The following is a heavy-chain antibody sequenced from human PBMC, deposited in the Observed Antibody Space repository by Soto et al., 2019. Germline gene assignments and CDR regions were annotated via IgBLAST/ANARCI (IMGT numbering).Heavy chain of an antibody. CDR2: INHSGST. D-gene: IGHD3-16*02. V-gene: IGHV4-34*01. CDR1: GGSFSGYY. CDR3: ARENYDYIWGSYRYKWFDP. Sequence: SETLSLTCAVYGGSFSGYYWSWIRQSPGKGLEWIGEINHSGSTNYNPSLKSRVTTSVDTSRNQFSLKLSSVTAADMAVYYCARENYDYIWGSYRYKWFDPWGQGTLVTVSS. J-gene: IGHJ5*02.